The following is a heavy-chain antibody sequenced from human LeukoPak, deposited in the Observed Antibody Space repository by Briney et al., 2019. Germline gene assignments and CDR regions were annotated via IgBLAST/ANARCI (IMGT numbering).Heavy chain of an antibody. CDR3: AKDVRWEPADSYDYYMDV. Sequence: PGGPLRLSCAASGFTFSSYGMHWVRQAPGKGLEWVAVISYDGSNKYYADSVKGRFTISRDNSKNTLYVQMNSLRAEDTAVYDCAKDVRWEPADSYDYYMDVWGKGATVTVSS. CDR2: ISYDGSNK. V-gene: IGHV3-30*18. CDR1: GFTFSSYG. J-gene: IGHJ6*03. D-gene: IGHD1-26*01.